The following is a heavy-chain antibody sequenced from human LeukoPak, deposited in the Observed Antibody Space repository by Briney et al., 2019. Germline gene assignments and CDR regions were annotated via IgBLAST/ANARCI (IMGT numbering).Heavy chain of an antibody. V-gene: IGHV1-69*05. D-gene: IGHD5-12*01. CDR1: GGTFSSYA. Sequence: SVKVSCKASGGTFSSYAISWVRQAPGQGLEWMGGIIPIFGTANYAQKLQGRVTMTTDTSTSTAYMELRSLRSDDTAVYYCARELLAVAVGYSGYEDLAPTRTFDYWGQGTLVTVSS. CDR2: IIPIFGTA. CDR3: ARELLAVAVGYSGYEDLAPTRTFDY. J-gene: IGHJ4*02.